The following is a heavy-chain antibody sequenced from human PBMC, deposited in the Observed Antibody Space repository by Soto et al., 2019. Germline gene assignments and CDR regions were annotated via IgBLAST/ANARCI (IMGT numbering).Heavy chain of an antibody. V-gene: IGHV6-1*01. CDR2: TYYKSKWSN. CDR1: GDSVSSNSAA. D-gene: IGHD3-10*01. Sequence: SQTLSLTWAISGDSVSSNSAAWNWIRQSPSRGLEWLGRTYYKSKWSNEYSVSVKSRMTISPDTSKNQFSLRLNSVTPEDTAVYYCARTRGYFDYWGQGVLVTVSS. CDR3: ARTRGYFDY. J-gene: IGHJ4*02.